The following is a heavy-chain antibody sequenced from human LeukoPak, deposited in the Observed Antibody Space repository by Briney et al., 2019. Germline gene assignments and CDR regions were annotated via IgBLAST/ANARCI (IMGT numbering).Heavy chain of an antibody. CDR1: GFTFSYYW. CDR3: VRWGDY. Sequence: GGSLRLSCAASGFTFSYYWMSWVRQAPGEGLEWVANIKQDGNEKYYVDSVKGRFTISRDNAKNSLYLQMNSLRAEDTALYYCVRWGDYWGQGTLVTVSS. J-gene: IGHJ4*02. CDR2: IKQDGNEK. V-gene: IGHV3-7*01. D-gene: IGHD3-16*01.